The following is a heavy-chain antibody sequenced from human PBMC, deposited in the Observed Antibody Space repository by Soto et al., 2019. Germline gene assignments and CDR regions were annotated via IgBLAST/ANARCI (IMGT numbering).Heavy chain of an antibody. CDR2: IYHSGST. J-gene: IGHJ6*02. Sequence: LVHLSLTWTVSGGSISSYYWRWIRQPPGKGLEWIGYIYHSGSTNYNPSLKSRVTISVDTSKNQFSLKLSSVTAADTAVYYCARDRVHGSEYYYYYGMDVWGQGTTVTVSS. CDR1: GGSISSYY. CDR3: ARDRVHGSEYYYYYGMDV. D-gene: IGHD3-10*01. V-gene: IGHV4-59*01.